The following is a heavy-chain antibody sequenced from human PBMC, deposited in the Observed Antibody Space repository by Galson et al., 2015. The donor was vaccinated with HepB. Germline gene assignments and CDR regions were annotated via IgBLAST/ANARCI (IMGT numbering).Heavy chain of an antibody. CDR1: GYTLTSHG. J-gene: IGHJ6*02. CDR3: ARDYYDSSGSFMDV. V-gene: IGHV1-18*04. CDR2: ISAYNGNR. Sequence: SVKVSCKASGYTLTSHGISWVRQAPGQGLEWMGWISAYNGNRNYVQKFQGRVTMTTDTPTSTAYMDLRSLRSDDTAVYYCARDYYDSSGSFMDVWGQGTTVTVSS. D-gene: IGHD3-22*01.